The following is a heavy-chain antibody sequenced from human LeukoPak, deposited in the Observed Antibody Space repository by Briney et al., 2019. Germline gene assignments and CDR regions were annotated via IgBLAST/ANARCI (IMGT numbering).Heavy chain of an antibody. D-gene: IGHD3-22*01. V-gene: IGHV4-61*02. CDR1: GGSISSGSYY. Sequence: SETLSLTCTVSGGSISSGSYYWSWIRQPAGKGLEWIGRIYTSGSTNYNPSLKSRVTISVDTSKNQFSLKLSSVTAADTAVYYCVRGVTMIVVVIPTPDAFDVWGQGTMITVSS. CDR2: IYTSGST. J-gene: IGHJ3*01. CDR3: VRGVTMIVVVIPTPDAFDV.